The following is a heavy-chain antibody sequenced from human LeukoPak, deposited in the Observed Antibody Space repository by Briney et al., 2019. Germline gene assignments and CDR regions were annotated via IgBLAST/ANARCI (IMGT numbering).Heavy chain of an antibody. CDR1: GFTFSTYS. J-gene: IGHJ4*02. CDR2: IKQDGSKK. Sequence: GGSLRLSCAASGFTFSTYSMSWVRQAPGKGLEWVANIKQDGSKKYYAESVKGRFTISRDNAKNSLYLQMNSLRAEDTAVYYCAGDDGGYWGQGTLVTVSS. V-gene: IGHV3-7*01. D-gene: IGHD3-10*01. CDR3: AGDDGGY.